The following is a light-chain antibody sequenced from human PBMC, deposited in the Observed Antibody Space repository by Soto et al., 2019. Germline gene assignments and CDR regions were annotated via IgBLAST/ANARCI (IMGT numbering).Light chain of an antibody. V-gene: IGLV1-40*01. Sequence: QDVVTQPPSVSGAPGQRVTISCTGSSSNIGADYDVHWYQQLPGTAPKLLIYGNSNRPSGVPDRFSGSKSGTSASLAITGLQAEDEADYYCQSYDSSLSAVVFGGGTKLTVL. J-gene: IGLJ3*02. CDR3: QSYDSSLSAVV. CDR1: SSNIGADYD. CDR2: GNS.